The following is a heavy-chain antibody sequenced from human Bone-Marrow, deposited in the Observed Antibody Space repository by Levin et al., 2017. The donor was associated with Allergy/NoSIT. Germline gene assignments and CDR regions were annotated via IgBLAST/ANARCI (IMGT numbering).Heavy chain of an antibody. CDR2: INPGDSGS. D-gene: IGHD2-15*01. Sequence: GESLKISCRGSGYTFTGSWIGWVRQMPTRGLEWMGTINPGDSGSRYSPSFQGQVTMSVDRSISTAYLQWDSLKASDTAIYYCARLSRCSGASCYRNNYYYFLDVWGKGTAVTVPS. CDR3: ARLSRCSGASCYRNNYYYFLDV. CDR1: GYTFTGSW. V-gene: IGHV5-51*01. J-gene: IGHJ6*03.